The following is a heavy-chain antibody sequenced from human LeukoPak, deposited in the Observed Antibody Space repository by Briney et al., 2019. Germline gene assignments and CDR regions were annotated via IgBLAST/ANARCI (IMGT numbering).Heavy chain of an antibody. J-gene: IGHJ3*02. CDR3: ARDYGDYVAFDI. D-gene: IGHD4-17*01. V-gene: IGHV4-31*03. CDR2: IYYSGST. CDR1: GGSISSGGYY. Sequence: TLSLTCTVSGGSISSGGYYWSWIRQHPGKGLEWIGYIYYSGSTYYNPSLKSRVTISVDTSKNQFSLKLSSVTAADTAVYYCARDYGDYVAFDIWGQGTMVTVSS.